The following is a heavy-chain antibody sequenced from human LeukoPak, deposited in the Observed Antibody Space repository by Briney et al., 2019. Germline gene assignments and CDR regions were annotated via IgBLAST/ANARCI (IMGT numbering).Heavy chain of an antibody. CDR2: IIPVFGTA. CDR1: GGTFSSYA. D-gene: IGHD6-13*01. V-gene: IGHV1-69*13. J-gene: IGHJ4*02. Sequence: SVKVSCKASGGTFSSYAISWVRQAPGQGLEWMGGIIPVFGTANYAQKFQGRVTITADESTSTAYMELSSLRSEDTAVYYCARLGIAAAGPFDYWGQGTLVTVSS. CDR3: ARLGIAAAGPFDY.